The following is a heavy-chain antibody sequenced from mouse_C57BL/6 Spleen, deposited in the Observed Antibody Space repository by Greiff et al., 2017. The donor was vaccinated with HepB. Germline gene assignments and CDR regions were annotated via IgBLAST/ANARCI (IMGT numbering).Heavy chain of an antibody. CDR3: ARDPTMRYFDV. Sequence: EVQLVESGGGLVKPGGSLKLSCAASGFTFSSYAMSWVRQTPEKRLEWVATISDGGSYTYYPDNVKGRFTISRDNAKNNLYLQMSHLKSEDTAMYYCARDPTMRYFDVWGTGTTVTVSS. D-gene: IGHD1-1*02. CDR2: ISDGGSYT. CDR1: GFTFSSYA. V-gene: IGHV5-4*01. J-gene: IGHJ1*03.